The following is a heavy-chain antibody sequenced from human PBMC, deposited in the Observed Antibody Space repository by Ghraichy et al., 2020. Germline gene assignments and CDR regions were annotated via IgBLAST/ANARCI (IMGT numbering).Heavy chain of an antibody. CDR1: GFTVSSNY. J-gene: IGHJ6*03. Sequence: GSLRLSCAASGFTVSSNYMSWVRQAPGKGLEWVSSIYGGGNTYYGDSVKGRFTISRDNSKNTLYLQMNSLRVEDTAVYFCARGGAARPQYYYYMDVWGKGTPVTVSS. D-gene: IGHD6-6*01. CDR2: IYGGGNT. CDR3: ARGGAARPQYYYYMDV. V-gene: IGHV3-53*01.